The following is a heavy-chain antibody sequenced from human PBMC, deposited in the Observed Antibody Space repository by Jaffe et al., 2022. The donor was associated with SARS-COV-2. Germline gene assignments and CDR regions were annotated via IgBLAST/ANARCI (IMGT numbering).Heavy chain of an antibody. J-gene: IGHJ4*02. V-gene: IGHV3-23*01. Sequence: EVQLLESGGGLVQPGGSLRLSCAASGFTFSSYAMSWVRQAPGKGLEWVSAISGSGGSTYYADSVKGRFTISRDNSKNTLYLQMNSLRAEDTAVYYCAKDSGYSSGWTLPRLYYFDYWGQGTLVTVSS. CDR3: AKDSGYSSGWTLPRLYYFDY. CDR1: GFTFSSYA. CDR2: ISGSGGST. D-gene: IGHD6-19*01.